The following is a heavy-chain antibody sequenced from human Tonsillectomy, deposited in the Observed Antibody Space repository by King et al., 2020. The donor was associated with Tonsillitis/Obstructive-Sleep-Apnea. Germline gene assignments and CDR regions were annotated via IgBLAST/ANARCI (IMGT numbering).Heavy chain of an antibody. D-gene: IGHD3-10*01. J-gene: IGHJ4*02. Sequence: VQLVESGGGVVQPGRSLRLSCAASGFTFSTYAMHWVRQAPGKGLEWVAVISYDGSNKYYADSVKGRFTISRDNSKNTLYLQMNSLRAEDTAVYYCARDGHGSRPEALYYFDYWGQGILVTVSS. CDR2: ISYDGSNK. CDR1: GFTFSTYA. V-gene: IGHV3-30*04. CDR3: ARDGHGSRPEALYYFDY.